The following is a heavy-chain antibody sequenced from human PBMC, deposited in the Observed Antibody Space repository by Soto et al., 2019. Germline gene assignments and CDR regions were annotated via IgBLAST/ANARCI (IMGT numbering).Heavy chain of an antibody. D-gene: IGHD6-19*01. CDR2: ICHSGST. CDR1: GGSISSSNW. J-gene: IGHJ6*02. V-gene: IGHV4-4*02. CDR3: ARDRRIAVAGTGRSNYYYGMDV. Sequence: PSETLSLTCAVSGGSISSSNWWSWVRQPPGKGLEWIGEICHSGSTNYNPSLKSRVTISVDKSKNQFSLKLSSVTAADTAVYYCARDRRIAVAGTGRSNYYYGMDVWGQGTTVTVSS.